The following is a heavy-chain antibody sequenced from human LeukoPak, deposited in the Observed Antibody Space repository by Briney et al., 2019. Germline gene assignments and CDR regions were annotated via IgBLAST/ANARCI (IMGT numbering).Heavy chain of an antibody. V-gene: IGHV3-48*04. CDR1: GFTFSSYS. J-gene: IGHJ6*02. Sequence: GGSLRLSCAASGFTFSSYSMNWVRQAPGKGLEWVSYISSSSSTIYYADSVKGRFTISRDNAKNSLYLQMNSLRAEDTAVYYCARDLMVLPSPYYYYGMDVWGQGTTVTVSS. CDR3: ARDLMVLPSPYYYYGMDV. D-gene: IGHD3-10*01. CDR2: ISSSSSTI.